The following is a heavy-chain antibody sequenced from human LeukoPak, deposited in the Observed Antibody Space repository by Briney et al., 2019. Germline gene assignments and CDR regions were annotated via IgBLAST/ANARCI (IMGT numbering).Heavy chain of an antibody. J-gene: IGHJ1*01. CDR3: AKGSSWSAEYFQH. V-gene: IGHV3-30*18. CDR1: GFTFSSYG. CDR2: ISYDGSNK. Sequence: GRSLRLSCAASGFTFSSYGMHWVRQAPGKGLEWVAVISYDGSNKYYADSVKGRFTISRDNSKNTLYLQMNSLRAEDTAVYYCAKGSSWSAEYFQHWGQGTLVTVSS. D-gene: IGHD6-13*01.